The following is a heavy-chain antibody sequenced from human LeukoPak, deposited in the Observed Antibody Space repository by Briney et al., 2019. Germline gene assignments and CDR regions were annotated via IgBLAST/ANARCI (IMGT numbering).Heavy chain of an antibody. Sequence: PGGSLRLSCAASGFTFSSYSMNWVRQAPGKGLEWVSSISSSSSYIYYADSVKGRFTISRDNAKNSLYLQMNSLRAEDTAVYYCAREPFCGGDCYSKYDVSPFDYWGQGTLVTVSS. CDR1: GFTFSSYS. CDR2: ISSSSSYI. V-gene: IGHV3-21*01. J-gene: IGHJ4*02. D-gene: IGHD2-21*02. CDR3: AREPFCGGDCYSKYDVSPFDY.